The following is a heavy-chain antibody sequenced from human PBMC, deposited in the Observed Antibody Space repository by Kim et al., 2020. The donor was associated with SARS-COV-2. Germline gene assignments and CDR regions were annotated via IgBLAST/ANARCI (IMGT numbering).Heavy chain of an antibody. CDR3: AGDPGSRLRGLNYSYYGMDV. J-gene: IGHJ6*02. V-gene: IGHV3-30-3*01. Sequence: GGSLRLSCAASGFTFSSCAMRWVRQAPGKGLEWVAVISYDGSNKNYADSVKGRVTISIDNSKNTLYLQMHSLRAEDTALYYCAGDPGSRLRGLNYSYYGMDVWGQGTTVTVSS. CDR2: ISYDGSNK. CDR1: GFTFSSCA. D-gene: IGHD3-10*01.